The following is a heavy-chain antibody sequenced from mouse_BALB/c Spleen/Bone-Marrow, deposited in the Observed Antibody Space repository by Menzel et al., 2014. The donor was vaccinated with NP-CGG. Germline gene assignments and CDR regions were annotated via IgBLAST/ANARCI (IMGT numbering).Heavy chain of an antibody. CDR1: GYSISSYW. CDR2: IDPSDSET. Sequence: QVQLKESGPQLVRPGASVKISCKASGYSISSYWMHWVKQRPGQGLEGIGMIDPSDSETRLNQKFKDKATLTVDKSSSTADMQLNSATSEDSAVYYCAPHDCGYAWFAYGGQGTLVTVSA. D-gene: IGHD1-2*01. CDR3: APHDCGYAWFAY. J-gene: IGHJ3*01. V-gene: IGHV1S126*01.